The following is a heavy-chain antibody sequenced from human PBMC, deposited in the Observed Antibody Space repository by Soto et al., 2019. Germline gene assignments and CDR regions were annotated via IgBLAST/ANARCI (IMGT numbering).Heavy chain of an antibody. CDR2: ISYDGSNK. Sequence: QVQLVESGGGVVQPGRSLRLSCAASGFTFSSYAMHWVRQAPGKGLEWVAVISYDGSNKYYADSVKGRFTISRDNSKNTLYLQMNSLRAEDTAVYYCARGIAAAGYGMDVWGQGTTVTVSS. V-gene: IGHV3-30-3*01. CDR3: ARGIAAAGYGMDV. D-gene: IGHD6-13*01. CDR1: GFTFSSYA. J-gene: IGHJ6*02.